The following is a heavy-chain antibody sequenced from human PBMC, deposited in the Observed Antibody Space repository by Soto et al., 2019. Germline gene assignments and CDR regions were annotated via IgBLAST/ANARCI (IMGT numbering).Heavy chain of an antibody. V-gene: IGHV6-1*01. Sequence: SQTLSLTCDISGDSVSTNSAAWNWIRQSPSRGLEWLGRTYYRSKWYNDYAISVKSRITINPDTSKNQFSLHLNSVTPEDTAVYYCARAGPAMSTTGALDYWGQGTLVTVAS. J-gene: IGHJ4*02. CDR1: GDSVSTNSAA. D-gene: IGHD1-1*01. CDR2: TYYRSKWYN. CDR3: ARAGPAMSTTGALDY.